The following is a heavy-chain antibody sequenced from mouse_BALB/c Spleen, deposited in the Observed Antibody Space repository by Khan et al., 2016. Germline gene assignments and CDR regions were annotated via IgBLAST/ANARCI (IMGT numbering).Heavy chain of an antibody. CDR2: INPDTITI. J-gene: IGHJ2*01. V-gene: IGHV4-1*02. CDR1: GFDFSRFW. D-gene: IGHD2-1*01. Sequence: MQLEESGGGLVQPGGSLKLSCAASGFDFSRFWMSWVRQAPGKGLEWIGEINPDTITIDYTPSLKDRFIISRDNAKNTLYLQMSKVRSEDTALYYCARGNYVPGSLDYWGQDTTLTVSS. CDR3: ARGNYVPGSLDY.